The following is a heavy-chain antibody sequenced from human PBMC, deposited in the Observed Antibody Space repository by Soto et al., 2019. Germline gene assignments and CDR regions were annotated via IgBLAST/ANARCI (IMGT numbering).Heavy chain of an antibody. CDR2: ISSSSSTI. J-gene: IGHJ4*02. CDR1: GFTFSSYS. CDR3: ARDPYCSSTSCNYYFDY. Sequence: GGSQRLSCAASGFTFSSYSMNWVRQAPGKGLEWVSYISSSSSTIYYADSVKGRFTISRDNAKNSLYLQMNSLRAEDTAVYYCARDPYCSSTSCNYYFDYWGQGTLVTVSS. D-gene: IGHD2-2*01. V-gene: IGHV3-48*01.